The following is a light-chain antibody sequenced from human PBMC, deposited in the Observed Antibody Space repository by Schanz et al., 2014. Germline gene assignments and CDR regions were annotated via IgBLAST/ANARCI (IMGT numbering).Light chain of an antibody. Sequence: QSALTQPASVSGSPGQSITISCTGTSSDVGGYNYVSWYQQHPGKAPKLMIYDVSNRPSGVSNRFSGSKSGNTASLTVSGLHAEDEADYYCSSYAGSNNPFVFGTGTKLTVL. CDR1: SSDVGGYNY. CDR2: DVS. V-gene: IGLV2-14*01. J-gene: IGLJ1*01. CDR3: SSYAGSNNPFV.